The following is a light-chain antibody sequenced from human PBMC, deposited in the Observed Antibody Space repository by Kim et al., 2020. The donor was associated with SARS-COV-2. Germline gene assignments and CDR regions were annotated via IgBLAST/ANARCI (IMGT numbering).Light chain of an antibody. CDR3: QTWGSGIQV. CDR2: LNSDGSQ. Sequence: QLVLTQSPSASASLGASVKLTCTLSSGHSSYTIAWHQQQPEKGPRYLMKLNSDGSQIKGDGIPDRFSGSSSGAQRYLTISSPQSEDEADYYCQTWGSGIQVFGGGTQLTVL. J-gene: IGLJ3*02. CDR1: SGHSSYT. V-gene: IGLV4-69*01.